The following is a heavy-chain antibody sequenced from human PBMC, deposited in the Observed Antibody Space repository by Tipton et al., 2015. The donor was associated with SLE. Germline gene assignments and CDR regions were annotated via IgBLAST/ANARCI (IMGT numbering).Heavy chain of an antibody. CDR3: ARVFYDFWSGYPI. CDR2: VWYSGST. V-gene: IGHV4-59*01. Sequence: TLSLTCSVSGGSISTYFWSWVRQPPGKGLEWIGYVWYSGSTDYNPSLKSRVTISVDRSKSQFSLELSSVTAADTAVYYCARVFYDFWSGYPIWGQGTLVTVSS. D-gene: IGHD3-3*01. J-gene: IGHJ4*02. CDR1: GGSISTYF.